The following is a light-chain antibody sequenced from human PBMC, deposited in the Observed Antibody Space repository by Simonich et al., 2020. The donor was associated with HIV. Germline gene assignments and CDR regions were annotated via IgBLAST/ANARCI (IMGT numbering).Light chain of an antibody. CDR1: SSAVGAYNY. V-gene: IGLV2-14*03. CDR2: DVK. J-gene: IGLJ3*02. CDR3: SSYARNNTWV. Sequence: QSALTQPVSVSGSPGQSITISCTGTSSAVGAYNYVSWYQRHPGNAPKLIIYDVKKRPSGISNRFSASQSGNTASLTISGLQAEDEADYYCSSYARNNTWVFGGRTKLTVL.